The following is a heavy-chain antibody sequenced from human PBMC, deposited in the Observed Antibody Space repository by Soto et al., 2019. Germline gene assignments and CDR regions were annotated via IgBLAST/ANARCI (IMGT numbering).Heavy chain of an antibody. V-gene: IGHV4-31*03. CDR1: GGSISSGGYY. D-gene: IGHD1-1*01. J-gene: IGHJ4*02. CDR3: ARVISPLRNLHFDY. Sequence: TLSLTCTVSGGSISSGGYYWSWIRQHPGKGLEWIGYIYYSGSTYYNPSLKSRVTISVDTSKNQFSLKLSSVTAADTAVYYCARVISPLRNLHFDYWGQGTLVTVSS. CDR2: IYYSGST.